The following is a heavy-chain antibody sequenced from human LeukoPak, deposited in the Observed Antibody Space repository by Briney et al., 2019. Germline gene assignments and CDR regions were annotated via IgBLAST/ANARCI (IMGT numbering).Heavy chain of an antibody. V-gene: IGHV4-39*01. J-gene: IGHJ5*02. Sequence: PSETLSLTCTVSGGSITSRYDYWGWIRQPPGTGLEWIGSMYYSGSTYYNPSLESRVTISVDTSKNQFSLRLSSVTAADTAVYYCARHPNYYGSGSRYWFDPWGQGTLVAVSS. CDR1: GGSITSRYDY. D-gene: IGHD3-10*01. CDR3: ARHPNYYGSGSRYWFDP. CDR2: MYYSGST.